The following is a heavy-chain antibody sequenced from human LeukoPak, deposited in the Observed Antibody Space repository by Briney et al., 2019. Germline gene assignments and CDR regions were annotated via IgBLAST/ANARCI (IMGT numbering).Heavy chain of an antibody. CDR2: ISWNSGSI. CDR3: AKGEAAALAEYFQH. Sequence: PGRSLRLTCAASGFTFDDYAMHWVRQAPGKGLEWVPGISWNSGSIGYADSVKGRFTISRDNAKNSLYLQMNSLRAEDMALYYCAKGEAAALAEYFQHWGQGTLVTVSS. CDR1: GFTFDDYA. J-gene: IGHJ1*01. D-gene: IGHD6-13*01. V-gene: IGHV3-9*03.